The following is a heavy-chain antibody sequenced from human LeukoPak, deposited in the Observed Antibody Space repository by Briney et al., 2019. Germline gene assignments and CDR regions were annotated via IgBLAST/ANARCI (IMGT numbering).Heavy chain of an antibody. J-gene: IGHJ4*02. V-gene: IGHV3-53*01. CDR1: GFTVSSNY. CDR3: ARARQLGSNIDY. D-gene: IGHD5-24*01. CDR2: IYSGGST. Sequence: GRSLRLSCAASGFTVSSNYMSWVRQAPGKGLEWVSVIYSGGSTYYADSVKGRFTISRDNSKNTLYLQMNSLRAEDTAVYYCARARQLGSNIDYWGQGTLVTVSS.